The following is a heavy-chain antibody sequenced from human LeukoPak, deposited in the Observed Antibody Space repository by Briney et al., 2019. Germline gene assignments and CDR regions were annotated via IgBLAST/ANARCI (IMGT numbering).Heavy chain of an antibody. J-gene: IGHJ6*04. D-gene: IGHD3-10*01. CDR3: ARDRYSGSGSLYDV. Sequence: GGSLRLSCAASGFILSGYEMSWVRQAPGKGLEWVSYLSSTAGTVYYADSVEGRFTISIDNAKNSLYLEMNSLRAEDTAVYYCARDRYSGSGSLYDVWGKGTTVTVSS. V-gene: IGHV3-48*03. CDR1: GFILSGYE. CDR2: LSSTAGTV.